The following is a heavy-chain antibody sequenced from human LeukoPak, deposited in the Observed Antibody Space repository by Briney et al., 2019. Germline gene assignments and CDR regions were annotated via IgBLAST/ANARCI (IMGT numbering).Heavy chain of an antibody. CDR1: GFTFSSYS. D-gene: IGHD6-19*01. Sequence: GGSLRLSCAASGFTFSSYSMNWVRQAPGKGLEWVSSISSSSSYIYYADSVKGRFTISRDNAKNSLYLQMNSLRAEDTAVYYCARDLSSSGWFDYWGQGTLVTVSS. CDR2: ISSSSSYI. V-gene: IGHV3-21*01. CDR3: ARDLSSSGWFDY. J-gene: IGHJ5*01.